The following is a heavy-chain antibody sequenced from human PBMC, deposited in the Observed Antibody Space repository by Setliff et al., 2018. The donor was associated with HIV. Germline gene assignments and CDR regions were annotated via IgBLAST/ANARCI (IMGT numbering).Heavy chain of an antibody. J-gene: IGHJ5*02. CDR2: MNHSGST. D-gene: IGHD3-22*01. V-gene: IGHV4-34*01. Sequence: PSETLSLTCAVYGGSLSDYSWSWIRQPPGKGLEWIGEMNHSGSTNYNPSLKSRVTISVDASKNQFSLKLSSVPAADTAVYYCARGQQIVNWFDPWGQGTLVTVSS. CDR3: ARGQQIVNWFDP. CDR1: GGSLSDYS.